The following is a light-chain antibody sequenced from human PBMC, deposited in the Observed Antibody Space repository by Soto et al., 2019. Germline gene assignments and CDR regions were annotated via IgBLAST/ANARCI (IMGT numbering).Light chain of an antibody. V-gene: IGKV3D-15*01. CDR2: GAS. J-gene: IGKJ1*01. Sequence: DIVMTQSADSLAVSLGGMAALSCRASQSVRIHLAWYQQKPGQAPRLLXYGASNRATGIPERFSGSGSGTEFTLIISSLQSEDFAVYYCQQYNSWPRTFGQGTKVDIK. CDR3: QQYNSWPRT. CDR1: QSVRIH.